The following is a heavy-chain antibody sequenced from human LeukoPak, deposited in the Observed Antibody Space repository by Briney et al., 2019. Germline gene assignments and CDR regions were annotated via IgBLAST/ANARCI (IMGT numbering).Heavy chain of an antibody. CDR3: AKWGFLEWLLSMFDY. J-gene: IGHJ4*02. D-gene: IGHD3-3*01. Sequence: PGGSLRLSCTASGFTFTSYAMSWVRQAPGKGREWGAASSGSGSKTYYADSVKGRVTISRDNSKNTVYLQMHSLRAEDTAVYYCAKWGFLEWLLSMFDYWGQGTLVTVSS. CDR1: GFTFTSYA. CDR2: SSGSGSKT. V-gene: IGHV3-23*01.